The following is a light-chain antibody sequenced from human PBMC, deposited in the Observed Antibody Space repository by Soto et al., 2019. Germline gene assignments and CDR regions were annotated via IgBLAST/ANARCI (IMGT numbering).Light chain of an antibody. V-gene: IGLV1-44*01. CDR2: SNN. J-gene: IGLJ2*01. CDR3: AAWDDSLNVV. Sequence: QSVLTQPPSASGTPGQSVTISCSGSSSNIGSHTVNWYQQLSGTAPKLLIYSNNQRPSGVPDRFSGSTSGTSASLAISGLQSEDEADYYCAAWDDSLNVVFGGGTKLTVL. CDR1: SSNIGSHT.